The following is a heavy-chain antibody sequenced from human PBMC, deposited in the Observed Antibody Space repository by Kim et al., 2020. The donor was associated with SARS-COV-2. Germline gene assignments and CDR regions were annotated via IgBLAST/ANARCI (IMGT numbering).Heavy chain of an antibody. J-gene: IGHJ6*02. CDR3: ARDPHYGSGSYYYYGMDV. CDR2: ISSSGSTI. V-gene: IGHV3-11*01. Sequence: GGSLRLSCAASGFTFSDYYMSWIRQAPGKGLEWVSYISSSGSTIYYADSVKGRFTISRDNAKNSLYLQMNSLRAEDTAVYYCARDPHYGSGSYYYYGMDVWGQGTTVTVSS. D-gene: IGHD3-10*01. CDR1: GFTFSDYY.